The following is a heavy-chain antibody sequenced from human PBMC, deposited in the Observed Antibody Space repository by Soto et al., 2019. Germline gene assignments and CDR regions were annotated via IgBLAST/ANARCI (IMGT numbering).Heavy chain of an antibody. Sequence: GGSLRLSCAASGFTFSSYSMNWVRQAPGKGLEWVSYISSSSSTIYYADSVKGRFTISRDNAKNSLYLQMNSLRDEDTAVYYCARDRLQWLVPGRYYYYYGMDVWGQGTTVTVSS. CDR1: GFTFSSYS. J-gene: IGHJ6*02. V-gene: IGHV3-48*02. CDR3: ARDRLQWLVPGRYYYYYGMDV. CDR2: ISSSSSTI. D-gene: IGHD6-19*01.